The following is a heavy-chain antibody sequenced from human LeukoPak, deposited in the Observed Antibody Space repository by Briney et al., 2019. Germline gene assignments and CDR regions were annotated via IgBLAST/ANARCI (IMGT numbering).Heavy chain of an antibody. V-gene: IGHV4-39*02. J-gene: IGHJ4*02. Sequence: PSEALSLTCTVSGGSISSRDYYWGWIRQPPGKGLEWIGSIYYSGNTIYNPSFMSRVPISGDTPKNHLSLRLTSVTAADTAVYYCVRPAPRGSWHYWGQGTLVTVSS. CDR3: VRPAPRGSWHY. CDR2: IYYSGNT. D-gene: IGHD6-13*01. CDR1: GGSISSRDYY.